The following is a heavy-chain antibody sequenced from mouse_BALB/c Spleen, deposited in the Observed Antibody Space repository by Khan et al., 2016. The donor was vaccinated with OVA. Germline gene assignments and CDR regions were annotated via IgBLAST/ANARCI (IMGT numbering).Heavy chain of an antibody. CDR3: ARGGYSAFAY. CDR2: IFPGSDIP. D-gene: IGHD2-14*01. CDR1: GYTFTDYI. V-gene: IGHV1-75*01. Sequence: VQLQESGPELVKPGASLKVSCKASGYTFTDYIIGWVKQSTRQGLEWIGDIFPGSDIPYYNEKFKDKATLTVDKSANTAYMQISSLTSEDSAVYFCARGGYSAFAYWGQGTLVTVSA. J-gene: IGHJ3*01.